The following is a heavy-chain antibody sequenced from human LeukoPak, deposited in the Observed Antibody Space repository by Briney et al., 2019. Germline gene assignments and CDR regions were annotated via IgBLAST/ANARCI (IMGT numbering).Heavy chain of an antibody. V-gene: IGHV1-2*06. D-gene: IGHD5-24*01. CDR3: ARSSKDGYKIR. Sequence: ASVKVSCKASGYTFTGYYMHWVRQAPGQGLEWMGRINPNSGGANYAQKFQGRVTMTRDTSISTAYMELSRLRSDDTAVYYCARSSKDGYKIRWGQGTLVTVSS. CDR2: INPNSGGA. CDR1: GYTFTGYY. J-gene: IGHJ4*02.